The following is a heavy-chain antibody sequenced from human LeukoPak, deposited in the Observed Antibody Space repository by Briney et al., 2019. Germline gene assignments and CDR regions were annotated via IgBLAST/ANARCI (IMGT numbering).Heavy chain of an antibody. Sequence: ASVKVSRKAPGGTFSSYAISWVRQAPGQGLEWMGGIIPIFGTANYAQKFQGRVTITADESTSTAYMELSSLRSEDTAVYYCARAFPNYDSSGYYYYYFDYWGQGTLVTVSS. CDR2: IIPIFGTA. CDR3: ARAFPNYDSSGYYYYYFDY. CDR1: GGTFSSYA. D-gene: IGHD3-22*01. V-gene: IGHV1-69*13. J-gene: IGHJ4*02.